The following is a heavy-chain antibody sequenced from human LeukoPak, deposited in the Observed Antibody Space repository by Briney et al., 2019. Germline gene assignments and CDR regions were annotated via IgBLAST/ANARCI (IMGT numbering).Heavy chain of an antibody. V-gene: IGHV4-30-2*01. D-gene: IGHD6-13*01. J-gene: IGHJ4*02. Sequence: LRLSCAASGFTFSSYAMSWVRQAPGKGLEWIGYIYHSGSTYYNPSLKSRVTISVDRSKNQFSLKLSSVTAADTAVYYCARVPIAAAGTIFDYWGQGTLVTVSS. CDR2: IYHSGST. CDR1: GFTFSSYA. CDR3: ARVPIAAAGTIFDY.